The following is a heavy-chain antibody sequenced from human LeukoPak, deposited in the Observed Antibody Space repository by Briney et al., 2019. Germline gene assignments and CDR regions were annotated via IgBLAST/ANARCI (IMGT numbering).Heavy chain of an antibody. CDR3: AKDVPTAYFDY. V-gene: IGHV3-30*02. D-gene: IGHD2-2*01. CDR1: GFTFSNYG. CDR2: VRYDETTK. J-gene: IGHJ4*02. Sequence: GGSLRLSCEASGFTFSNYGMHWVRQAPGKGLEWVAFVRYDETTKFYADSVKGRFTISRDNSKTTLYLQMNSLRAEDTAVYYCAKDVPTAYFDYWGQGTLVTVSS.